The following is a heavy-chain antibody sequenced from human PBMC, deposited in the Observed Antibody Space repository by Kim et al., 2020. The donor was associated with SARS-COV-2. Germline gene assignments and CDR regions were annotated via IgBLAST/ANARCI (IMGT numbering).Heavy chain of an antibody. CDR1: GFTFSVFW. CDR3: ARGNYYGMDV. Sequence: GGSLRLSCAASGFTFSVFWMHWVRQGPGTGLVWLSGINGDGRTTRYADSVKDRLTISRDNAKNTVYLQMNSLGGEDTGVYYCARGNYYGMDVWGQGTTVTVSS. CDR2: INGDGRTT. V-gene: IGHV3-74*01. J-gene: IGHJ6*02.